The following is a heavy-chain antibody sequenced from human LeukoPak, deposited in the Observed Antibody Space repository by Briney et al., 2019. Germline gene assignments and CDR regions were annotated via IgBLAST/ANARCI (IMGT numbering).Heavy chain of an antibody. CDR1: GFTFSRNA. D-gene: IGHD1-26*01. V-gene: IGHV3-23*01. CDR2: ISSSGDTT. J-gene: IGHJ3*02. CDR3: AKTGSVGATWAFDI. Sequence: GGSLRLSCAASGFTFSRNAMSWVRQAPGKGLEWVSTISSSGDTTYSADSVKGRFTVSRDSSKNTLYLQMNSLRAEDTAVYYCAKTGSVGATWAFDIWGQGTMVTVSS.